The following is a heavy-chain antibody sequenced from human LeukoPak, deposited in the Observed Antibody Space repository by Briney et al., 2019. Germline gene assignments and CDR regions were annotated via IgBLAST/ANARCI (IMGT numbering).Heavy chain of an antibody. CDR1: GYTFSGYY. J-gene: IGHJ4*02. V-gene: IGHV1-2*02. CDR3: ARGATEDWLWDFYY. D-gene: IGHD3-9*01. Sequence: ASVKVSCKASGYTFSGYYMHWLRQAHGQGLEWMGWINPKSGGTSYAQKFQGRVTMTRDTSISTVYMELSRLRSDDTAVYYCARGATEDWLWDFYYWGQGTLVNVSS. CDR2: INPKSGGT.